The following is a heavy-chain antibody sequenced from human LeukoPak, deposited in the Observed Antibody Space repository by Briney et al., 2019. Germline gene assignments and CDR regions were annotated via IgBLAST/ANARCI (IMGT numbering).Heavy chain of an antibody. J-gene: IGHJ4*02. V-gene: IGHV3-7*01. CDR2: IKQDGSER. Sequence: GGSLRLSCAASGFTFSSYWMTWVRQAPGKGLEWVANIKQDGSERYYVDSVKGRFTISRDNAKNSLYLQMNSLRAEDTAVYYCASGVVVINYWGQGTLVTVSS. D-gene: IGHD3-22*01. CDR3: ASGVVVINY. CDR1: GFTFSSYW.